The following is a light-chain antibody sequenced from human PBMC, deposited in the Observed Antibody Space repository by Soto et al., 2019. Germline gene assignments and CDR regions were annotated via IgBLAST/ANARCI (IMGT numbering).Light chain of an antibody. CDR3: TSYTSSDTLV. CDR1: SGDVGGYNY. V-gene: IGLV2-14*01. CDR2: EVS. J-gene: IGLJ1*01. Sequence: QSALTQPASVSGSPGQSITIFCTGTSGDVGGYNYVSWYQHHPGRAPKTLIYEVSSRPSWISNRFTGAKSGNTASLTISGLQTEDEADYYCTSYTSSDTLVFGTGTKGTVL.